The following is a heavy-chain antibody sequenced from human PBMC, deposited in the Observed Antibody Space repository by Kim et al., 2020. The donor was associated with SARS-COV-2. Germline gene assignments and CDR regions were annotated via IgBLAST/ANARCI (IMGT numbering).Heavy chain of an antibody. CDR2: ITGSGGDT. CDR1: GFTFSASA. Sequence: GGSLRLSCAASGFTFSASAMRWFRQASGKGLEWVGTITGSGGDTIYADSAKGRVSISSDSSKNTLTPQMNSMRVENTAAYYCAKDHQCPYDYCGQGSLVT. CDR3: AKDHQCPYDY. V-gene: IGHV3-23*01. J-gene: IGHJ4*02. D-gene: IGHD6-19*01.